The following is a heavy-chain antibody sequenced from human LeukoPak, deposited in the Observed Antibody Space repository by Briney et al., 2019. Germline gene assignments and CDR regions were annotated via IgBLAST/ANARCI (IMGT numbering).Heavy chain of an antibody. Sequence: ASVKVSCKASGYTFTSYGISWVRQAPGQGLEWMGWISAYNGNTNYAQKLQGRVTMTTDTSTSTAYTELRSLRSDDTAVYYCAREGSITMVRGVINYWGQGTLVTVSS. V-gene: IGHV1-18*01. CDR3: AREGSITMVRGVINY. CDR2: ISAYNGNT. CDR1: GYTFTSYG. J-gene: IGHJ4*02. D-gene: IGHD3-10*01.